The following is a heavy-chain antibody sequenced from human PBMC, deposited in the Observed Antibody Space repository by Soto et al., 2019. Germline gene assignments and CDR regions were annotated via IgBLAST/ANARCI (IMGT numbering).Heavy chain of an antibody. Sequence: QVTLKESGPVLVKPTETLTLTCTVSGFSLSNARMGVSWIRQPPGKALEWLAHIFSNDEKSYSTSLKSRLTISTDTSKSQVVLTITNMDPVDTAIYYCARTQLAVIAACLRYYYGMDVWGQGTTVTVSS. CDR2: IFSNDEK. CDR1: GFSLSNARMG. D-gene: IGHD6-6*01. CDR3: ARTQLAVIAACLRYYYGMDV. V-gene: IGHV2-26*01. J-gene: IGHJ6*02.